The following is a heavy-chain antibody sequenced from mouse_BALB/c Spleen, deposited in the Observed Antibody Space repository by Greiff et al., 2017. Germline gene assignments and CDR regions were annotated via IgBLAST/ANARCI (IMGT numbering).Heavy chain of an antibody. CDR3: ARYYDYDDWYFDV. V-gene: IGHV1S81*02. CDR2: INPSNGRT. D-gene: IGHD2-4*01. J-gene: IGHJ1*01. Sequence: VQRVESGAELVKPGASVKLSCKASGYTFTSYWMHWVKQRPGQGLEWIGEINPSNGRTNYNEKFKSKATLTVDKSSSTAYMQLSSLTSEDSAVYYCARYYDYDDWYFDVWGAGTTVTVSS. CDR1: GYTFTSYW.